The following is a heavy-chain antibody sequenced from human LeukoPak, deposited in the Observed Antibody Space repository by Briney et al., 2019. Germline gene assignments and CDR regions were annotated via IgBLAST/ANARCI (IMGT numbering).Heavy chain of an antibody. Sequence: GGSLRLSCAASGFIVSSNYMNWVRQAPGQGLEWVSVIYSSDSTYYADSVKGRFTISRDNSKNTLFLQMNNLRAEDTAVYYCARHRSDSGDYDAFDIWGQGTMVTVSS. CDR2: IYSSDST. CDR1: GFIVSSNY. CDR3: ARHRSDSGDYDAFDI. D-gene: IGHD4-17*01. J-gene: IGHJ3*02. V-gene: IGHV3-53*01.